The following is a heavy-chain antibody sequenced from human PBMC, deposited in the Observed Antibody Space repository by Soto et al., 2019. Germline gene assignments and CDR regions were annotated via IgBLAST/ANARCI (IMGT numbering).Heavy chain of an antibody. CDR3: ARHMTYYYCGMDV. CDR1: GYSFTSYW. J-gene: IGHJ6*02. Sequence: GESLKISCNGSGYSFTSYWIGWVRQMPGKGLEWMGIIYPGDSDTRYSPSFQGQVTISADKSISTAYLQWSSLKASDTAMYYCARHMTYYYCGMDVWGQGTTVTVSS. D-gene: IGHD3-16*01. CDR2: IYPGDSDT. V-gene: IGHV5-51*01.